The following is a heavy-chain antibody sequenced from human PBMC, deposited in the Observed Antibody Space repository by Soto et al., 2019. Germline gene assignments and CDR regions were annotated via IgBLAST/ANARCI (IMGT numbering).Heavy chain of an antibody. CDR3: AKVPFTMVRGVIGHFDY. Sequence: GGSLRLSCAASGFTFSSYAMSWVRQAPGKGLEWVSAISGSGGSTYYADSVKGRFTISRDNSKNTLYLQMNSLRAEDTAVYYCAKVPFTMVRGVIGHFDYWGQGTLVTVSS. V-gene: IGHV3-23*01. CDR1: GFTFSSYA. D-gene: IGHD3-10*01. CDR2: ISGSGGST. J-gene: IGHJ4*02.